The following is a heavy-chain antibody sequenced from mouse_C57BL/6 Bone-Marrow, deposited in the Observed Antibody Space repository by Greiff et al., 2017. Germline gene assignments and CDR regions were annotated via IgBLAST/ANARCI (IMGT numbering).Heavy chain of an antibody. CDR3: ATTGTAWFAY. CDR2: IYPSDSET. D-gene: IGHD4-1*01. Sequence: VQLQQPGAELVRPGSSVKLSCKASGYTFTSYWMDWVKQRPGQGLEWIGNIYPSDSETHYTQKFKDKATLTVDKSSSTAYMQLSSLTSEDSAVYYCATTGTAWFAYWGQGTLVTVSA. V-gene: IGHV1-61*01. J-gene: IGHJ3*01. CDR1: GYTFTSYW.